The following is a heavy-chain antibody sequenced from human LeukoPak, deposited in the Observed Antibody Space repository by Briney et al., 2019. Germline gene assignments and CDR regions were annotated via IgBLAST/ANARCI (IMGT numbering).Heavy chain of an antibody. CDR1: GYTLTSYG. CDR3: ARDRSGSYLLSD. V-gene: IGHV1-18*01. Sequence: ASVKASCKASGYTLTSYGISWVRQAPGQGLEWMGWISGNNGNTNYAQKLQGRVTMTTDTSTSTAYMELRSLRSDDTAVYYCARDRSGSYLLSDWGQGTLVTVSS. J-gene: IGHJ4*02. CDR2: ISGNNGNT. D-gene: IGHD1-26*01.